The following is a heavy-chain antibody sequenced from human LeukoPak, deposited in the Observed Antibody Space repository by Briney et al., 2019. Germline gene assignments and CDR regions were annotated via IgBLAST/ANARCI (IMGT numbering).Heavy chain of an antibody. V-gene: IGHV4-39*07. CDR2: IYYSGST. J-gene: IGHJ3*02. Sequence: SETLSLTCTVSGGSISSSTYYWGWIRQPPGKGLEWIGSIYYSGSTYYNPSLKSRVTMSVDTSKNQFSLKLSSVTAADTAVYYCASQSYYDFWSGSHDAFDIWGQGTMVTVSS. CDR3: ASQSYYDFWSGSHDAFDI. CDR1: GGSISSSTYY. D-gene: IGHD3-3*01.